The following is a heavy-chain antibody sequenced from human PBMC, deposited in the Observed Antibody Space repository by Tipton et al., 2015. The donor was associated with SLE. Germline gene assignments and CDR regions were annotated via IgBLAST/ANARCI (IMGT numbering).Heavy chain of an antibody. CDR1: GDSITSITRTNW. CDR2: IYHSGST. J-gene: IGHJ6*02. CDR3: ARGMVTWRGAIIGVDV. D-gene: IGHD2-21*02. Sequence: TLSLTCTVSGDSITSITRTNWWSWVRQPPGKGLEWIGEIYHSGSTNYKPSLKSRVIISVDKSKNQFSLKLTSVTAADTAVYYCARGMVTWRGAIIGVDVWGQGTTVNVSS. V-gene: IGHV4-4*02.